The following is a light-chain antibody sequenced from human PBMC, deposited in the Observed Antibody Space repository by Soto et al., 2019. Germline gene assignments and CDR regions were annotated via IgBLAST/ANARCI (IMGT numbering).Light chain of an antibody. CDR2: YDS. J-gene: IGLJ2*01. CDR3: QVWDSSSDPHVV. CDR1: NIGSKS. V-gene: IGLV3-21*04. Sequence: SYELTQPPSVSVAPGKTARITCGGNNIGSKSVHWYQQKPGQAPVLVIYYDSDRPSGIPERFSGSNSGNTATLTISRVEAGDEADYYCQVWDSSSDPHVVFGGGTTL.